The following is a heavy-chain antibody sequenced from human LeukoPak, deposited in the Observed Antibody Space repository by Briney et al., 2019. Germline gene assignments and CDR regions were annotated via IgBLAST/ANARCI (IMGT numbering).Heavy chain of an antibody. CDR2: MSYDGSNI. D-gene: IGHD1-26*01. Sequence: GGSLRLSCAASGFTFNTYAMHWVRQAPGKGLEWVALMSYDGSNIQYADSVKGRFTISRDNSKNTLYLQMSSLRGEDTAVYYCARDALGAIDYWGQGTLASVSS. CDR1: GFTFNTYA. J-gene: IGHJ4*02. V-gene: IGHV3-30-3*01. CDR3: ARDALGAIDY.